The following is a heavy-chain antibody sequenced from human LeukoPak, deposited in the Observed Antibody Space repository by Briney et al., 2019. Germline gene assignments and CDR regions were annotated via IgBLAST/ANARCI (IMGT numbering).Heavy chain of an antibody. D-gene: IGHD2-2*01. J-gene: IGHJ4*02. V-gene: IGHV3-9*01. CDR2: ISWNSGSI. CDR1: GFTFDDYA. Sequence: PGGSLRLSCAASGFTFDDYAMHGVRQAPRKGLDWVSGISWNSGSIGYADSVKGRFTISRDNAKNSLYLQMNSLRAEDTALYYCAKEYCSSTSCPSSPFDYWGQGTLVTVSS. CDR3: AKEYCSSTSCPSSPFDY.